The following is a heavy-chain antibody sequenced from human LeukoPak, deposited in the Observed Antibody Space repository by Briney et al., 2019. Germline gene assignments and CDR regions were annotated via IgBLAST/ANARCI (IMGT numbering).Heavy chain of an antibody. CDR3: AKDKWELLPPYYFDY. V-gene: IGHV3-9*01. D-gene: IGHD1-26*01. CDR2: ISWNSGSI. Sequence: GGSLRLSCAASGFTFDDYAMHWVRQAPGKGRGGVSGISWNSGSIGYADSVKGRFTISRDNAKNSLYLQMNSLRAEDTALYYCAKDKWELLPPYYFDYWGQGTLVTVSS. J-gene: IGHJ4*02. CDR1: GFTFDDYA.